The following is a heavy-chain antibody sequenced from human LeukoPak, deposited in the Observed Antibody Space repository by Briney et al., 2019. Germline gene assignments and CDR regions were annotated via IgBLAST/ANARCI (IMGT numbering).Heavy chain of an antibody. J-gene: IGHJ4*02. V-gene: IGHV1-69*04. D-gene: IGHD1-1*01. CDR1: GGTFSSYA. CDR3: ARVRSGHPDY. Sequence: ASAKVSCKASGGTFSSYAISWVRQAPGQGLEWMGRIIPILGIANYAQKFQGRVTITADKSTSTAYMELSSLRSDDTAVYYCARVRSGHPDYWGQGTLVTVSS. CDR2: IIPILGIA.